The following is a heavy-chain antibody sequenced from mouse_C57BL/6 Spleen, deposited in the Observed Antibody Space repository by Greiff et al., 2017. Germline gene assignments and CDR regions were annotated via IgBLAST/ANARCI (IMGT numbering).Heavy chain of an antibody. CDR2: IYPRSGNT. Sequence: VQLQQSGAELARPGASVKLSCKASGYTFTSYGISWVKQRTGQGLEWIGEIYPRSGNTYYNEKFKGKATLTADKSSSTAYMELRSLTSEDSAVYFCARGGGNYVYYAMDYWGQGTSVTVSS. CDR3: ARGGGNYVYYAMDY. J-gene: IGHJ4*01. D-gene: IGHD2-1*01. V-gene: IGHV1-81*01. CDR1: GYTFTSYG.